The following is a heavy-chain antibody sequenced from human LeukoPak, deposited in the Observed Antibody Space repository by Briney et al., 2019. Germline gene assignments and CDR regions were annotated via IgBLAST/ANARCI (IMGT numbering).Heavy chain of an antibody. CDR3: AKGELSDFDY. D-gene: IGHD1-26*01. CDR2: ISGSGGST. V-gene: IGHV3-23*01. J-gene: IGHJ4*02. Sequence: GGSLRLSCAASGLTFNTYVMNWVRQAPGKGLERVSAISGSGGSTYYADSVKGRFTISRDKSKNTLYLQMNSLRAEDTAVYYCAKGELSDFDYWGQGTLVSVSS. CDR1: GLTFNTYV.